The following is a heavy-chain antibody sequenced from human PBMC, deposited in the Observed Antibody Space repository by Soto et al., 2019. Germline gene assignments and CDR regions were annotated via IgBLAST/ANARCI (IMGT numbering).Heavy chain of an antibody. D-gene: IGHD5-18*01. CDR1: GGSISTSHW. CDR2: IYHTGSS. CDR3: ARDGVDTSVVAVMGY. V-gene: IGHV4-4*02. J-gene: IGHJ4*02. Sequence: QVQLQESGPGLVKPSGTLSLTCAVFGGSISTSHWWSWVRQPPGKGLGWIGEIYHTGSSNYNPSLKSRVTMSLDKSKNQFSLTLTSVTAADTAVYYCARDGVDTSVVAVMGYWGQGAPVTVSS.